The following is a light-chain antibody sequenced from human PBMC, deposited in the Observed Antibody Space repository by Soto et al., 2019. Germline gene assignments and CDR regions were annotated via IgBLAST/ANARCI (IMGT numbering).Light chain of an antibody. CDR3: QQYGSSAT. Sequence: EIVLTQSPGTLSLSPGERVTLSCRASQRVTNSYLAWYQQKHGQAPRLLIYGASSRATGIPDRFTGSGSGIDFTLTISRLEPEDFAVYYCQQYGSSATFGPGTTVDLK. V-gene: IGKV3-20*01. CDR2: GAS. CDR1: QRVTNSY. J-gene: IGKJ3*01.